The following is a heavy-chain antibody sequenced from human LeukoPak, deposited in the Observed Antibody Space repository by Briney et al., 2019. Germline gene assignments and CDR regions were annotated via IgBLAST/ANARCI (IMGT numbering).Heavy chain of an antibody. V-gene: IGHV3-23*01. D-gene: IGHD3-22*01. J-gene: IGHJ4*02. Sequence: GGSLRLSCAASGFTFSSYAMSWVRQAPGKGLEWVSAISGSGGSTYYADSVKGRSTISRDNSKNTLYLQMNSLRAEDTAVYYCAKDPTMIVVVIGYFDYWGQGTLVTVSS. CDR1: GFTFSSYA. CDR3: AKDPTMIVVVIGYFDY. CDR2: ISGSGGST.